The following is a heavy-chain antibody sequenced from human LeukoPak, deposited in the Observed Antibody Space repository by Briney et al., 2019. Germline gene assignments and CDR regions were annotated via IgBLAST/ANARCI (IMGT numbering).Heavy chain of an antibody. Sequence: SDTLSLTCTVSGGSISSYYWSWIRQPAGKGLEWIGLIYTSGSTNYNPSLKSRVTISVDKSKNQFSLKLSSVTAADTAVYYCARDAVCSSTSCYGYYYYYMDVWGKGTTVTVSS. CDR3: ARDAVCSSTSCYGYYYYYMDV. CDR2: IYTSGST. D-gene: IGHD2-2*01. CDR1: GGSISSYY. J-gene: IGHJ6*03. V-gene: IGHV4-4*07.